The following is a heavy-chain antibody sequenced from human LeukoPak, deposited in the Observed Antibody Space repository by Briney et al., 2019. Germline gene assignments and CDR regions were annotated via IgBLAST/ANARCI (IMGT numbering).Heavy chain of an antibody. CDR2: INHSGST. Sequence: PSETLSLTCAVYGGSFSGYYWSWIRQPPGKGLEWIGEINHSGSTNYNPSLKSRVTISVDTSKNQFSLKLSSVTAADTAVYYCARSLADCGGDCYDYWGQGTLVTVSS. CDR3: ARSLADCGGDCYDY. V-gene: IGHV4-34*01. D-gene: IGHD2-21*02. CDR1: GGSFSGYY. J-gene: IGHJ4*02.